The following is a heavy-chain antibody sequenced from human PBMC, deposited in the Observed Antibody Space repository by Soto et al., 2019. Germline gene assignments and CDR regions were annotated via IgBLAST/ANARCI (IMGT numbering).Heavy chain of an antibody. CDR2: FDPEDGET. Sequence: ASVKVSCKVSGYTLTELSMHWVRQAPGKGLEWMGGFDPEDGETIYAQKFQGRVTMTEDTSTDTAYMELSSPRSEDTAVYYCATATRPAAIHYYYYYMDVWGEGTTVTVSS. CDR1: GYTLTELS. J-gene: IGHJ6*03. CDR3: ATATRPAAIHYYYYYMDV. D-gene: IGHD2-2*01. V-gene: IGHV1-24*01.